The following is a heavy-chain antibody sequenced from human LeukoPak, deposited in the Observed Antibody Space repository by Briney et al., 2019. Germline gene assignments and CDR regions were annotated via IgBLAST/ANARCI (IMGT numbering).Heavy chain of an antibody. CDR1: GFTFSSYS. D-gene: IGHD2-2*01. CDR3: ARGTMKVVPAAISGY. CDR2: ISSSSSTI. J-gene: IGHJ4*02. Sequence: GGSLRLSCAASGFTFSSYSMSWVRQAPGKGLEWVSYISSSSSTIYYADSVKGRFTISRDNAKNSLYLQMNSLRAEDTAVYYCARGTMKVVPAAISGYWGQGTLVTVSS. V-gene: IGHV3-48*01.